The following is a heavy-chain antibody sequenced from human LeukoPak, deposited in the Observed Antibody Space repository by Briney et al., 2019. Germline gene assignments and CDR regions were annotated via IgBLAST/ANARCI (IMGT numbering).Heavy chain of an antibody. D-gene: IGHD6-6*01. J-gene: IGHJ4*02. CDR3: AKPKYHYSSSSASDY. V-gene: IGHV3-23*01. CDR2: ISGSGGST. CDR1: GFTFSSYA. Sequence: PGGSLRPSCAASGFTFSSYAMSWVRQAPGKGLEWVSAISGSGGSTYYADSVKGRFTISRDNSKNTLYLQMNSLRAEDTAVYYCAKPKYHYSSSSASDYWGQGTLVTVSS.